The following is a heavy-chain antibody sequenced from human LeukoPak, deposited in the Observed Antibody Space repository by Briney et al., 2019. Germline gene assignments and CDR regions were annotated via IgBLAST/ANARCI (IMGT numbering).Heavy chain of an antibody. CDR1: GFTFSSYA. V-gene: IGHV3-23*01. D-gene: IGHD3-10*01. Sequence: GGSLRLSCAASGFTFSSYAMSWVRQAPGKGLEWVSAISGSGGSTYYADSVKGRFTISRDNSKNTLYLQMNSLRAEDTAVYYCAKFRLLWFGELLSELYYFDDWGQRTLVTVSS. CDR3: AKFRLLWFGELLSELYYFDD. CDR2: ISGSGGST. J-gene: IGHJ4*02.